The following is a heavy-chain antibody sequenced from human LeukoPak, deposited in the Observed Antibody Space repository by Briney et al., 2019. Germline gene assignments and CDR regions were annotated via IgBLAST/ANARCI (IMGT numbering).Heavy chain of an antibody. CDR3: VRDFWVFGPGLTEDY. CDR1: GFTFSSCS. CDR2: IHYSSSNI. V-gene: IGHV3-48*01. J-gene: IGHJ4*02. D-gene: IGHD3-3*01. Sequence: GGSLRLSCAASGFTFSSCSMNWFRQAPGKGLEWVSYIHYSSSNIYYADSVNGRFTSSRDNAKDSLYLQMNSLRAEDMAVYYCVRDFWVFGPGLTEDYWGQGTLVTVSS.